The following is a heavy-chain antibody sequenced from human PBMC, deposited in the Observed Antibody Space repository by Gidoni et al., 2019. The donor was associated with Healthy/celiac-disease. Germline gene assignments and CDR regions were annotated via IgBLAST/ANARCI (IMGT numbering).Heavy chain of an antibody. CDR2: INSAGSST. J-gene: IGHJ4*02. V-gene: IGHV3-74*01. CDR1: GFTFSSYW. D-gene: IGHD2-15*01. CDR3: SRVPTYCSGGSCSDY. Sequence: EVQLVECGGGLVQPGGSLRLSCADSGFTFSSYWIHWVRQAPGKGLVWVSRINSAGSSTSYADSVKGRLTISRDNAKNTLYLQINSLRAEDTAVYYCSRVPTYCSGGSCSDYWGQGTLVTVSS.